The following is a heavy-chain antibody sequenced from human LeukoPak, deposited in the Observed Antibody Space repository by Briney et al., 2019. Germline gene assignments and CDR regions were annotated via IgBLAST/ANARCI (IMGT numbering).Heavy chain of an antibody. CDR2: ISGSGGST. CDR3: AREAVEMATIYYYYYMDV. Sequence: GGSLRLSCAASGFTFSSYAMSWVRQAPGKGLEWVSAISGSGGSTYYADSVKGRFTISRDNSKNTLYLQMNSLRAEDTAVYYCAREAVEMATIYYYYYMDVWGKGTTVTISS. V-gene: IGHV3-23*01. CDR1: GFTFSSYA. J-gene: IGHJ6*03. D-gene: IGHD5-24*01.